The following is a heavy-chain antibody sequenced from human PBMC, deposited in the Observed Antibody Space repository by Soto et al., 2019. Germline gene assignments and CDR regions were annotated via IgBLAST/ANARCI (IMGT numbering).Heavy chain of an antibody. CDR1: GYSFTSYF. Sequence: GESLKISCKDSGYSFTSYFLGWVRQMPGKGLEWMGIIYPGDSDTRYSPSFQGQVTISADKSISTAYLQWSSLKASDTAMYYCASYYDSTGGAFDIWGQGTMVT. D-gene: IGHD3-22*01. J-gene: IGHJ3*02. V-gene: IGHV5-51*01. CDR2: IYPGDSDT. CDR3: ASYYDSTGGAFDI.